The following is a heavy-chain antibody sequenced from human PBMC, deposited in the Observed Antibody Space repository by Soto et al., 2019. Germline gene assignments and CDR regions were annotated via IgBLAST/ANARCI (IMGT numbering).Heavy chain of an antibody. Sequence: QVQLVESGGGLVKPGGSLRLSCAASGFTFSDFYMSWIRQAPGQGLEWVSNISRSGSTIYYADSVKGRFTISTDNAKKSLYRQRDSQRAEDAAVYYCARDWGGGSYAYWGQGTLVTVSS. J-gene: IGHJ4*02. CDR1: GFTFSDFY. V-gene: IGHV3-11*01. D-gene: IGHD2-21*02. CDR3: ARDWGGGSYAY. CDR2: ISRSGSTI.